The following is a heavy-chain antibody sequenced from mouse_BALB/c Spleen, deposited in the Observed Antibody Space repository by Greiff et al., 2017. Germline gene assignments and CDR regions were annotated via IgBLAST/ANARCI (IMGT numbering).Heavy chain of an antibody. CDR2: IWGDGST. D-gene: IGHD5-5*01. CDR3: ARVGVLPDWYFDV. V-gene: IGHV2-6-7*01. CDR1: GFSLTGYG. Sequence: VQLQQSGPGLVAPSQSLSITCTVSGFSLTGYGVNWVRQPPGKGLEWLGMIWGDGSTDYNSALKSRLSISKDNSKSQVFLKMNSLQTDDTARYYCARVGVLPDWYFDVWGAGTTVTVSS. J-gene: IGHJ1*01.